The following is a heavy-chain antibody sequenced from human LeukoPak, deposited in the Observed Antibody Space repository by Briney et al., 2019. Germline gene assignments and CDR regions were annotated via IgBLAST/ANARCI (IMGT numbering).Heavy chain of an antibody. J-gene: IGHJ4*02. V-gene: IGHV3-74*01. D-gene: IGHD1-20*01. Sequence: GGSLRLSCAASGCTFSNYMMHWVRQAPGKGLVWVSRIKSDGITITYADSVKGRFTISRDNAKNTLYLQTNSLRAEDTAVYYCLRDLNWSLDQWGQGTLVTVSS. CDR2: IKSDGITI. CDR3: LRDLNWSLDQ. CDR1: GCTFSNYM.